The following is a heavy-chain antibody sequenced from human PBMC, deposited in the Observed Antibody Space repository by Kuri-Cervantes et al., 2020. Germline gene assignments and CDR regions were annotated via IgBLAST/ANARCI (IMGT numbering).Heavy chain of an antibody. D-gene: IGHD6-19*01. CDR3: ARGAVAGRLYNWFDP. CDR2: IIPIFGTA. CDR1: GGTFSSYA. J-gene: IGHJ5*02. V-gene: IGHV1-69*05. Sequence: SVKVSCKASGGTFSSYAISWVRQAPGQGLEWMGGIIPIFGTANYAQKFQGRVTITRDTSASTAYMELSSLRSEDTAVYYCARGAVAGRLYNWFDPWGQGTLVTVSS.